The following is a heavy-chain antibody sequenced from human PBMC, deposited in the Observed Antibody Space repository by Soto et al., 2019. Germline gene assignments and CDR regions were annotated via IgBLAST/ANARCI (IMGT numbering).Heavy chain of an antibody. V-gene: IGHV4-39*01. D-gene: IGHD6-13*01. CDR1: GGSISSSSYY. J-gene: IGHJ6*03. CDR3: ARLDSSSWYDAPYYYYYYMDV. Sequence: SETLSLTCTVSGGSISSSSYYWGWIRQPPGKGLEWIGSIYYSGSTYYNPSLKSRVTISVDTSKNQFSLKLSSVTAADTAVYYCARLDSSSWYDAPYYYYYYMDVWGKGTTVTVSS. CDR2: IYYSGST.